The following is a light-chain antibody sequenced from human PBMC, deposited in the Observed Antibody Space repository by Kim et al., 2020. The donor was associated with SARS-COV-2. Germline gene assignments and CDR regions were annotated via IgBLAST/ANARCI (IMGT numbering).Light chain of an antibody. Sequence: GQWIPSSCTGTSSDVGGKPHVYWNQHHPGKAPKIIIYDVSSRPSGVSERFSASESCNTASLTISGLQAEDEADYYCSSYASSNTVLFGGGTQLTVL. V-gene: IGLV2-14*03. CDR3: SSYASSNTVL. CDR1: SSDVGGKPH. J-gene: IGLJ2*01. CDR2: DVS.